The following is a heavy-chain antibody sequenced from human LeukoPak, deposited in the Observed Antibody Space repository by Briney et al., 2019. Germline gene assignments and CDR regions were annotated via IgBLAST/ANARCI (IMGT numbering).Heavy chain of an antibody. Sequence: PGGSLRLSCTASGFTFRSYGMNWVRQAPGKGLEWVSGISGSHVSTYYADSVRGRFTISRDNSKNTLYLQMNSLRAEDTAVYYCAKKEDNGYFDYWGQGTLVTVSS. D-gene: IGHD4-17*01. CDR1: GFTFRSYG. CDR3: AKKEDNGYFDY. V-gene: IGHV3-23*01. CDR2: ISGSHVST. J-gene: IGHJ4*02.